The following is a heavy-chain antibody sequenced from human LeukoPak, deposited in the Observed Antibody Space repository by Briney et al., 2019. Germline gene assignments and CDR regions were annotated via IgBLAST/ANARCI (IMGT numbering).Heavy chain of an antibody. CDR3: ARESYIVATITGFDY. J-gene: IGHJ4*02. CDR1: GGTFSSYA. Sequence: SVKVSCKASGGTFSSYAISWVRQAPGQGLECMGRIIPIFGTANYAQKFQGRVTITADESTSTAYMELSSLRSEDTAVYYCARESYIVATITGFDYWGQGTLVTVSS. V-gene: IGHV1-69*13. CDR2: IIPIFGTA. D-gene: IGHD5-12*01.